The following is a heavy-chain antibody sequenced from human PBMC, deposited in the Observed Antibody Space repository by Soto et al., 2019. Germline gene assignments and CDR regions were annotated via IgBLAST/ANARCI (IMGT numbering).Heavy chain of an antibody. D-gene: IGHD6-6*01. CDR3: ARELIAARHDYYGMDV. V-gene: IGHV3-21*01. CDR1: GFTFSSYS. Sequence: PGGSLRLSCAASGFTFSSYSMNWVRQAPGKGLEWVSSISSSSSYIYYADSVKGRFTISRGNAKNSLYLQMNSLRAEDTPVYYCARELIAARHDYYGMDVWRQGTTVAVSS. J-gene: IGHJ6*02. CDR2: ISSSSSYI.